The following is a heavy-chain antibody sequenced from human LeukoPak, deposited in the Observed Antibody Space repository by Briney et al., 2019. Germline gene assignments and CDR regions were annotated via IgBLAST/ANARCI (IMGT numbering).Heavy chain of an antibody. CDR3: ARGPKLSGSYVGFDP. D-gene: IGHD1-26*01. CDR1: GFTFSSYA. V-gene: IGHV3-23*01. CDR2: ISGSGGST. Sequence: PGGSLRLSCAASGFTFSSYAMSWVRQAPGKGLEWVSAISGSGGSTYYADSVKGRFTISRDNSKNTLYLQMNSLRAEDTAVYYCARGPKLSGSYVGFDPWGQGTLVTVSS. J-gene: IGHJ5*02.